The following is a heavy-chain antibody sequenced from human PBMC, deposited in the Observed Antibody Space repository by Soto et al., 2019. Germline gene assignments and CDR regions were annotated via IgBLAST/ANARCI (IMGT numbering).Heavy chain of an antibody. CDR1: GGSVSSGDYY. Sequence: QVQLQESGPGLVKPSQTLSLTCTVSGGSVSSGDYYWNWIRQPPGKGLEWIGYIYYSGNTYYNSSLKSRVLXXTDTSKNQFSLNLTSVTVADTAVYFCARLGHALDYWGQGTLVTVSS. J-gene: IGHJ4*02. CDR2: IYYSGNT. V-gene: IGHV4-30-4*01. CDR3: ARLGHALDY.